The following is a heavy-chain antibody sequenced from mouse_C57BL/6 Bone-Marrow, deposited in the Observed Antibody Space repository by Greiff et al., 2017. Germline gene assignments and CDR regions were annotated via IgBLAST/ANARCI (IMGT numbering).Heavy chain of an antibody. J-gene: IGHJ2*01. V-gene: IGHV1-69*01. CDR1: GYTFTSYW. CDR2: IDPSDSYT. CDR3: VSYYYGSSSGFDY. Sequence: QVQLQQPGAELVMPGASVKLSCKASGYTFTSYWMHWVKQRPGQGLEWIGEIDPSDSYTNYNQKFKGKSTLTVDKSSSTAYMQLSSLTSEDSAVYYCVSYYYGSSSGFDYWGQGTTLTVSS. D-gene: IGHD1-1*01.